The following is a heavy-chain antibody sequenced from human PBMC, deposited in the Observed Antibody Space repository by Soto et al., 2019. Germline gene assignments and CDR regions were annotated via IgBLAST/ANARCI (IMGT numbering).Heavy chain of an antibody. CDR1: AGTFNSYT. J-gene: IGHJ5*02. Sequence: GPSVKVCCKDSAGTFNSYTISWVRQAPRQGLEWMGRIIPILGIANYAQKFQGRVTITADKSTSTAYMELSSLRSEDTAVYYCARGYAGYSYGNNWFDPWGQGTLVTVSS. V-gene: IGHV1-69*02. D-gene: IGHD5-18*01. CDR3: ARGYAGYSYGNNWFDP. CDR2: IIPILGIA.